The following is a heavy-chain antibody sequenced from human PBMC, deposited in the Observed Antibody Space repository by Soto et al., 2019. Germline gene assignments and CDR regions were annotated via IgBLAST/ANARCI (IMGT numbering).Heavy chain of an antibody. J-gene: IGHJ2*01. V-gene: IGHV3-30-3*01. Sequence: QVQLVESGGGVVQPGRSLRLSCAASGFTFSSYAMHWVRQAPGKGLEWVAVISYDGSNKYYADSVKGRFTISSDNSKNPLYLHLLSPRAEDTAVYYCARDGDLVVVVSALRLVLWGRGTLVTVSS. CDR1: GFTFSSYA. CDR3: ARDGDLVVVVSALRLVL. CDR2: ISYDGSNK. D-gene: IGHD2-15*01.